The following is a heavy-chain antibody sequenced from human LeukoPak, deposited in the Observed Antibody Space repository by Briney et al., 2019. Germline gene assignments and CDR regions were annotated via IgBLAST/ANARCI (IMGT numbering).Heavy chain of an antibody. D-gene: IGHD3-22*01. Sequence: GGSLRLSCAASGFTLSSYGMHWVRQAPGKGLEWVAVIWYDGSNKYYADSVKGRFTISRDNSKNTLYLQMNSLRAEDTAVYYCARDLETLTLTTPVGYWGQGTLVTVSS. J-gene: IGHJ4*02. CDR2: IWYDGSNK. CDR1: GFTLSSYG. CDR3: ARDLETLTLTTPVGY. V-gene: IGHV3-33*01.